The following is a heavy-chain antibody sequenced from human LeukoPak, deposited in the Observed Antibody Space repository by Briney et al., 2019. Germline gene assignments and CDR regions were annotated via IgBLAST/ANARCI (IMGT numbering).Heavy chain of an antibody. V-gene: IGHV1-69*02. CDR2: IIPILGIA. D-gene: IGHD5-18*01. CDR1: GGTFSSYT. Sequence: ASVKVSCKASGGTFSSYTISWVRQAPGQGLEWMGRIIPILGIANYAQKFRGRVTITADKSTSTAYMELSSLRSEDTAVYYCARVNGYSYGSMYYFDYWGQGTLVTVSS. J-gene: IGHJ4*02. CDR3: ARVNGYSYGSMYYFDY.